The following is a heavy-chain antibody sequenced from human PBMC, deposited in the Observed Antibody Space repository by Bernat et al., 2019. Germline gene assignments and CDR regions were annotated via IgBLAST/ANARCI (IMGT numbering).Heavy chain of an antibody. CDR2: INHSGDT. CDR3: APCCYYGIDV. J-gene: IGHJ6*02. Sequence: QVQLQQWGAGLLKPSETLSLTCTIYGGSFSTYYWNWFRQPPGKGLAWIGEINHSGDTNYNPSLKSRVIITVDSSKNQFSLKLSSVTTADTAVYYCAPCCYYGIDVWGQGTTVTVSS. D-gene: IGHD3-10*01. CDR1: GGSFSTYY. V-gene: IGHV4-34*01.